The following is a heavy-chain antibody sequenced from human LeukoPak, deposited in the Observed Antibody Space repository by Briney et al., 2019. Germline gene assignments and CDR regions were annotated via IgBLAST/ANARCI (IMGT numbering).Heavy chain of an antibody. V-gene: IGHV3-7*03. CDR1: GFIFSSYW. Sequence: GGSLRLSCAASGFIFSSYWMTWVRQASGKGLEWVANIKQDESEKYFLDSVEGRFTISRDNTKNSLYLRMNSPRAEDTAVYYCARDVGGGYFDYWGQGTLVTVSS. J-gene: IGHJ4*02. D-gene: IGHD4-23*01. CDR2: IKQDESEK. CDR3: ARDVGGGYFDY.